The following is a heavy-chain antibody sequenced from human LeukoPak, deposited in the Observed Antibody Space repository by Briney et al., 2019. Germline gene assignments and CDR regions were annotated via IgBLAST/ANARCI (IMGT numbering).Heavy chain of an antibody. CDR2: ISGSGGST. V-gene: IGHV3-23*01. J-gene: IGHJ6*03. CDR1: GFTFSSYG. Sequence: GGSLRLSCAASGFTFSSYGMSWVRQAPGKGLEWVSAISGSGGSTYYADSVKGRFTISRDNSKNTLYLQMNSLRAEDTAVYYCAKVWGYYYYYMDVWGKGTTVTVSS. CDR3: AKVWGYYYYYMDV. D-gene: IGHD1-26*01.